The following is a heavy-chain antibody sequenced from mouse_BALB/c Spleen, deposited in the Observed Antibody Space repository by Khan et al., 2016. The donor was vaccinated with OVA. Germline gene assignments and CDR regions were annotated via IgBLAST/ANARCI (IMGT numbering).Heavy chain of an antibody. Sequence: EVELVESGGGLVKPGGSLKLSCAVSGFTFSSYVMSWVRQTPEKRLEWVASISSGGTPAYPDSLKGRFTISRDNARNIMYLQMSSLRSEDTAMYYCVREAYRYDEYYFDYWGQGTTLTVSS. V-gene: IGHV5-6-5*01. CDR2: ISSGGTP. CDR1: GFTFSSYV. D-gene: IGHD2-14*01. J-gene: IGHJ2*01. CDR3: VREAYRYDEYYFDY.